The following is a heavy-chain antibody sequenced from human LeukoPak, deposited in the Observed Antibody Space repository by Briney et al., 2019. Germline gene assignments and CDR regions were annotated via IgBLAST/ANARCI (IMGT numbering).Heavy chain of an antibody. CDR3: ARDSRFDSGYDVGGY. CDR2: ISAYNGNT. V-gene: IGHV1-18*01. CDR1: GYTFTSYG. D-gene: IGHD5-12*01. J-gene: IGHJ4*02. Sequence: GASVKVSCKASGYTFTSYGISWVRQAPGQGLEWMGWISAYNGNTNYAQKLQGRVTMTTDTSTSTAYMELRSLRSDDTDVYYCARDSRFDSGYDVGGYWGQGTLVTVSS.